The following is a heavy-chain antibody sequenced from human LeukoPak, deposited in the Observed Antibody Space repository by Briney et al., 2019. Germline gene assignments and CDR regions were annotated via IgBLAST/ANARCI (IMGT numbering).Heavy chain of an antibody. J-gene: IGHJ6*02. Sequence: SETLSLTCAVYGGSFSGYYWSWIRQPPGKGLEWIGEINHSGSTNYNPSLKSRVTISVDTSKNQFSLKLSSVTAADTAVYYCARRGYGSGSYYGDYYYYYGMDVWGQGTTVTVSS. CDR3: ARRGYGSGSYYGDYYYYYGMDV. D-gene: IGHD3-10*01. CDR1: GGSFSGYY. CDR2: INHSGST. V-gene: IGHV4-34*01.